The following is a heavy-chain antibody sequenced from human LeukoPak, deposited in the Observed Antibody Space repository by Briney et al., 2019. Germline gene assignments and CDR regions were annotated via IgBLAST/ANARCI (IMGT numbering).Heavy chain of an antibody. CDR3: ARETVPTTFDY. Sequence: GRSLRLSCAASGFTFSSYAMHWVLQAPGKGLEWVAVISYDGSNKYYADSVKGRFTISRDNSKNTLYLQMNSLRAEDTAVYYCARETVPTTFDYWGQGTLVTVSS. CDR2: ISYDGSNK. J-gene: IGHJ4*02. CDR1: GFTFSSYA. D-gene: IGHD1-1*01. V-gene: IGHV3-30-3*01.